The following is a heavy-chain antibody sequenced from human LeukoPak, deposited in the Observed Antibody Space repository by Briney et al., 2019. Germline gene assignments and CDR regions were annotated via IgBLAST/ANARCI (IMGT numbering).Heavy chain of an antibody. Sequence: GGSLRLSCAASGFTFSSYDMHWVRHATGKGLEWVSAIGTAGDPYYPGSVKGRFTISRENAKNSLYLQMNSLRAGDTAVHYCAREYCSSTSCYFDYWGQGTLVTVSS. J-gene: IGHJ4*02. CDR2: IGTAGDP. V-gene: IGHV3-13*05. CDR3: AREYCSSTSCYFDY. D-gene: IGHD2-2*01. CDR1: GFTFSSYD.